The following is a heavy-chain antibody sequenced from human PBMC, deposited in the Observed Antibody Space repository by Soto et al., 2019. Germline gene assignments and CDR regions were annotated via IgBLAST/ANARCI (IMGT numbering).Heavy chain of an antibody. J-gene: IGHJ4*02. Sequence: PGGSLRLSCAASGFTFSDYYMSWIRQAPGKGLEWVSYISSSSSDANYADSVKGRFTISRDNAKHSLYLQMNSLRAEDTDVYYCAREGDDSSGYYLYYFDYWGQGALVTVTS. CDR1: GFTFSDYY. V-gene: IGHV3-11*05. CDR3: AREGDDSSGYYLYYFDY. D-gene: IGHD3-22*01. CDR2: ISSSSSDA.